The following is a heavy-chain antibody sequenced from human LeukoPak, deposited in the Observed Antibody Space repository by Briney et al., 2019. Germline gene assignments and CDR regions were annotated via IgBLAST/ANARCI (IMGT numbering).Heavy chain of an antibody. J-gene: IGHJ4*02. V-gene: IGHV4-34*01. D-gene: IGHD1-1*01. CDR2: INRSGST. CDR3: ARHRGSISRNGVDY. Sequence: SETLSLTCAVYGGSFSGYYWSWIRQPPGEGLEWIGEINRSGSTNYNPSLKSRVTISVDTSKNQFSLKLSSVTAADTAVYYCARHRGSISRNGVDYWGQGTLVTVSS. CDR1: GGSFSGYY.